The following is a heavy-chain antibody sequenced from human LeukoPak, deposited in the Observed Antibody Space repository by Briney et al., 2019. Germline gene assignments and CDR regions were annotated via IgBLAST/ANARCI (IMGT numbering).Heavy chain of an antibody. D-gene: IGHD1-26*01. CDR2: ISGSGGST. V-gene: IGHV3-23*01. J-gene: IGHJ3*02. Sequence: GGSLRLSCAASGFTFSRYAMSWVRQAPGKGLEWVSAISGSGGSTYYADSVKGRFTISRDNSKNTLYLQMNSLRAEDTAVYYCANEVGAERAFDIWGQGTMVTVSS. CDR1: GFTFSRYA. CDR3: ANEVGAERAFDI.